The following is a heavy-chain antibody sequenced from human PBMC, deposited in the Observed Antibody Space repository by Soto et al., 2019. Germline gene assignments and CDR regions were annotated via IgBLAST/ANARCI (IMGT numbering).Heavy chain of an antibody. CDR1: GVIFMDFQ. CDR3: ARDNLAVQGAFDH. Sequence: PWGSLRLSCAASGVIFMDFQLNFVRHSPGRGLEWLASITGTSAFLFYADSIKGRFTISRDNPKNFLFLQMDSLGPEDTAVYYCARDNLAVQGAFDHWGQGALVTVSS. J-gene: IGHJ4*02. V-gene: IGHV3-21*01. CDR2: ITGTSAFL. D-gene: IGHD3-10*02.